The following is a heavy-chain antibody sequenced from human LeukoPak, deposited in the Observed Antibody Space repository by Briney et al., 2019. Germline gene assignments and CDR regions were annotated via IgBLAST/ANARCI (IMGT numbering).Heavy chain of an antibody. J-gene: IGHJ4*02. CDR1: GFTFSSYS. V-gene: IGHV3-23*01. CDR2: ISGSGDDT. CDR3: RGWDY. Sequence: GGSLRLSCAASGFTFSSYSMNWVRQAPGKGLEWVSAISGSGDDTYFADSVKGRFTISRDNSKNTLYLLMNSLRADDTAVYYCRGWDYWGQGALVTVPS. D-gene: IGHD6-19*01.